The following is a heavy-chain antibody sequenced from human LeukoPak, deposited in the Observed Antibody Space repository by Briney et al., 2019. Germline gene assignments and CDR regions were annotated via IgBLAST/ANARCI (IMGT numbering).Heavy chain of an antibody. CDR1: GFTFSSYW. CDR2: IKQDGSEK. J-gene: IGHJ6*03. D-gene: IGHD6-25*01. CDR3: AGDRLLNYYYYMDV. V-gene: IGHV3-7*01. Sequence: GGSLRLSCAASGFTFSSYWMSWVRQAPGKGLEWVANIKQDGSEKYYVDSVKGRFTISRDNAKNSLYLQMNSLRAEDTAVYYCAGDRLLNYYYYMDVWGKGTTVTISS.